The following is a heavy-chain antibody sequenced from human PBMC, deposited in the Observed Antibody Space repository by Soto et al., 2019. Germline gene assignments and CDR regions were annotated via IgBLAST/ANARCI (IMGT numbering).Heavy chain of an antibody. CDR1: SGSISSSNW. Sequence: QVQLQESGPGLVKPSGTLSLTCAVSSGSISSSNWWSWVRQPPGKGLEWIGEIYHSGSTNYNPSLKSRVTISGDKSKNQFSLKLSSVTAADTAVYYCASRSYCSSTSCYIYYYMDVWGKGTTVTVSS. V-gene: IGHV4-4*02. D-gene: IGHD2-2*02. CDR2: IYHSGST. CDR3: ASRSYCSSTSCYIYYYMDV. J-gene: IGHJ6*03.